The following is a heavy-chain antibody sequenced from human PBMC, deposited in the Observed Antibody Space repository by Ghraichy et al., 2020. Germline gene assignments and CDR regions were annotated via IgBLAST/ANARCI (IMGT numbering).Heavy chain of an antibody. Sequence: LEWMGWINAGNGNTKYSQKFQGRVTITRDTSASTAYMELSSLRSEDTAVYYCAGWRIIVGAKAFSPWFDPWGQGTLVTVSS. J-gene: IGHJ5*02. CDR2: INAGNGNT. D-gene: IGHD1-26*01. V-gene: IGHV1-3*01. CDR3: AGWRIIVGAKAFSPWFDP.